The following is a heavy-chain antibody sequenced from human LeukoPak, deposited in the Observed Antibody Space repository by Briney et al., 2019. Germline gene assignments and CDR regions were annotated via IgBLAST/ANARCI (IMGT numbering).Heavy chain of an antibody. CDR1: GYIFTKYV. J-gene: IGHJ4*02. CDR3: ARDDCGDTCYPGGY. D-gene: IGHD2-21*01. Sequence: ASVKVSCKDSGYIFTKYVVHWVRQAPGQRPEWMGWIKAGNGETKYLQKFQARLTITRDTSASTVYMELSSLTAEDTALYYCARDDCGDTCYPGGYWGQGTLVTVSS. CDR2: IKAGNGET. V-gene: IGHV1-3*01.